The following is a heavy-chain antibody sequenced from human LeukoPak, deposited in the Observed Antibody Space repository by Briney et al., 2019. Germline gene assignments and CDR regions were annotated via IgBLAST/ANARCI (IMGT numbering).Heavy chain of an antibody. CDR1: GFTFSSYA. V-gene: IGHV3-30-3*01. CDR3: ARGRSLLWFGESASFDY. D-gene: IGHD3-10*01. CDR2: ISYDGSNK. J-gene: IGHJ4*02. Sequence: GGSLRLSCAASGFTFSSYAMHWVRQAPGKGLEWVAVISYDGSNKYYADSVKGRFTISRDNSKNTLYLQMNSLRSEDTAVYYCARGRSLLWFGESASFDYWGQGTLVTVSS.